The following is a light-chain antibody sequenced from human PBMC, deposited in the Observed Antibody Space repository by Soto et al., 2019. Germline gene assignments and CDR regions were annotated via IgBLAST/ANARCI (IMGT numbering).Light chain of an antibody. CDR2: EGS. V-gene: IGLV2-23*01. CDR3: CSYAGSSTFV. CDR1: SSDVGSYHL. J-gene: IGLJ1*01. Sequence: QSALTQPASVSGSPGQSITISCTGTSSDVGSYHLVSWYQHHPGKAPKLMIYEGSKRPSGVSNCFSGSKSGNTASLTISGLQAEDEADYYCCSYAGSSTFVFGTGTKLTVL.